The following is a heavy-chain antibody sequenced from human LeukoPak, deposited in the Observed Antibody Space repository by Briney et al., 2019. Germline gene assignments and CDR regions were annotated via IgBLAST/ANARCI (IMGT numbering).Heavy chain of an antibody. CDR1: GFLFSSYA. CDR3: ARNVPTYYYDSSGYYPGDY. Sequence: PGGSLRLSCAASGFLFSSYAMNWVRQAPGRGLEWVSAITGSGGRTYYADSVKGRFTISRDNSKNTLYLQMNSLRAEDTAVYYCARNVPTYYYDSSGYYPGDYWGQGTLVTVSS. J-gene: IGHJ4*02. V-gene: IGHV3-23*01. D-gene: IGHD3-22*01. CDR2: ITGSGGRT.